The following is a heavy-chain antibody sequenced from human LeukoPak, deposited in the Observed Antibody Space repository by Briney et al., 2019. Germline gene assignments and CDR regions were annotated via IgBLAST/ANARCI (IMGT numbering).Heavy chain of an antibody. D-gene: IGHD3-22*01. CDR2: IYPGDSDT. V-gene: IGHV5-51*01. CDR3: ARQGGYYDSSGYLDY. J-gene: IGHJ4*02. CDR1: GYSFTSYW. Sequence: GESLQISCKGSGYSFTSYWIGWVRQMPGKGLEWMGIIYPGDSDTRYSPSFQGQVTISADKSISTAYLQWSSLKASDTAMYYCARQGGYYDSSGYLDYWGQGTLVTVSS.